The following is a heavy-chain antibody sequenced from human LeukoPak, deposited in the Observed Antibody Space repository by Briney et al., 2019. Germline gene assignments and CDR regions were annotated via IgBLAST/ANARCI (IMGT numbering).Heavy chain of an antibody. Sequence: ASVKVSCKGSVDTFTGYYLHWVRHALGQGLVWMGRINANSGGTNNAQKFQGRVTMTRDTSISTAYMELSRLRSDDTAVYYWARTELDLYYFDYWGQGTLVTVSS. CDR1: VDTFTGYY. CDR2: INANSGGT. V-gene: IGHV1-2*02. D-gene: IGHD1-1*01. J-gene: IGHJ4*02. CDR3: ARTELDLYYFDY.